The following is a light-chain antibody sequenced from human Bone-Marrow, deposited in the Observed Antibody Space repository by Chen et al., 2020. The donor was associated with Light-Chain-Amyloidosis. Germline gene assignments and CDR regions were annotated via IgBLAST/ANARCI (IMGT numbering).Light chain of an antibody. V-gene: IGKV3-15*01. Sequence: VMTQSPVALSVSPGDTATLPCRASQSIRGNLAWYQQRPGQAPRLLSYGASARATGIPARFSGRWFETDFTLTISTIQSEDFAVYYCQQYDNWPLTFGQGTRVNIK. CDR3: QQYDNWPLT. CDR2: GAS. CDR1: QSIRGN. J-gene: IGKJ1*01.